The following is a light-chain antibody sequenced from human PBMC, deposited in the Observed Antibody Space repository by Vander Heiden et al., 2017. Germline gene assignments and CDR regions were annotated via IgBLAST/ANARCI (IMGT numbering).Light chain of an antibody. V-gene: IGLV3-21*02. CDR3: QVWDSSSDHRV. Sequence: SYVLTQPPSVSVAPGQTARITCGGNNIGSKSVHWYQQKPGQAPVLVVYDDSDGPSGIPERFSGSNSGNTATLTISRVEAGDEADYYCQVWDSSSDHRVFGGGNKLTVL. J-gene: IGLJ2*01. CDR1: NIGSKS. CDR2: DDS.